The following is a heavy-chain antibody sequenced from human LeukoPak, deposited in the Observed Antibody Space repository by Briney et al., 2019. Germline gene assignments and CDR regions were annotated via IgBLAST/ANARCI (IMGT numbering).Heavy chain of an antibody. CDR2: VYHSGST. D-gene: IGHD5-24*01. V-gene: IGHV4-39*01. CDR1: GGSISSSNYF. J-gene: IGHJ4*02. Sequence: SETLSLTCTVSGGSISSSNYFWGWIRQPPGKGLEWVGSVYHSGSTYYNPSLKSRVTISVDSSKNQFSLKLSSVTAADTAVYYCARHFSPSRDAYRFDQWGQGTLVTVSS. CDR3: ARHFSPSRDAYRFDQ.